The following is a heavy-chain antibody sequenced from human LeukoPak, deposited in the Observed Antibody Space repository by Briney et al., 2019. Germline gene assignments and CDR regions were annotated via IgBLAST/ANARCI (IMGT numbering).Heavy chain of an antibody. Sequence: GGSLRLSCEASGFIFNTYWMTWVRQVPGKGLEWVANIKHDGSEKHYAASVESRFTISRDNNKKSLYLHLNNLRAEDTALYSCVRDQGTTVTSYAFDIWGRGTWVTVSS. V-gene: IGHV3-7*01. CDR3: VRDQGTTVTSYAFDI. J-gene: IGHJ3*02. D-gene: IGHD4-17*01. CDR1: GFIFNTYW. CDR2: IKHDGSEK.